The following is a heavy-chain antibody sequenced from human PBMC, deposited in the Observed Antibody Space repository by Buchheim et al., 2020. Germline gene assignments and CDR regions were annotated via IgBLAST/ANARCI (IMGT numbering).Heavy chain of an antibody. CDR2: MSYDGSNK. Sequence: QVQLVESGGDVVQPGRSLRLSCAASQFTFSSHAMHWVRQAPAKGLEWVAVMSYDGSNKYYADSVKGRFTISRDNSKNTLYLQMNSLRAEDTAVYYCARDGVVPHLRWLSYFDYWGQGTL. CDR1: QFTFSSHA. V-gene: IGHV3-30*04. CDR3: ARDGVVPHLRWLSYFDY. J-gene: IGHJ4*02. D-gene: IGHD6-19*01.